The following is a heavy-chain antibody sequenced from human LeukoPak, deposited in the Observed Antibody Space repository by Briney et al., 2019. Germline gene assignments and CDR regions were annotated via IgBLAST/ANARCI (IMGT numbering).Heavy chain of an antibody. Sequence: GGSLRLSCAASGFTFSSYSMNWGRQAPGKGLEWVSSISSSSSYIYYADSVKGRFTISRDNAKNSLYLQMNSLRAEDTAVYYCARFIAAPYYFDYWGRGTLVTVSS. CDR1: GFTFSSYS. CDR2: ISSSSSYI. D-gene: IGHD6-13*01. V-gene: IGHV3-21*01. J-gene: IGHJ4*02. CDR3: ARFIAAPYYFDY.